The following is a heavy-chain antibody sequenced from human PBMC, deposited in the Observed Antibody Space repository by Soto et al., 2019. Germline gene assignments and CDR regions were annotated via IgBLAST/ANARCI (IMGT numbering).Heavy chain of an antibody. V-gene: IGHV3-33*01. CDR3: ARIYEPYGRFDY. Sequence: PGGSLRLSCAASGFTFSSYGMHWVRQAPGKGLEWVAVIWYDGSNKYYADSVKGRFTISRDNSKNSLYLQMNSLRAEDTAVYYCARIYEPYGRFDYWGQGTLVTVSS. CDR2: IWYDGSNK. J-gene: IGHJ4*02. CDR1: GFTFSSYG. D-gene: IGHD4-17*01.